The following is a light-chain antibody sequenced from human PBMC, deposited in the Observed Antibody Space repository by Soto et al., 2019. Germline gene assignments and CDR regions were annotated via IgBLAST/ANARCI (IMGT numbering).Light chain of an antibody. J-gene: IGLJ2*01. V-gene: IGLV1-40*01. CDR3: QSDDSSVRVV. CDR1: SSNIGAGYD. Sequence: QYVLTQPPSVSGAPGQRVTISCTGSSSNIGAGYDVHWYQQLPGTAPKLLIYGNSNRPSGVPDRFSGSKSGTSASLAITELQAEDEADYYFQSDDSSVRVVVGGGTKATVL. CDR2: GNS.